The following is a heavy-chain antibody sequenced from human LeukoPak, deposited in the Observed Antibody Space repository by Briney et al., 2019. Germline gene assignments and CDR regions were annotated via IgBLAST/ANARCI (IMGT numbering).Heavy chain of an antibody. D-gene: IGHD4-11*01. J-gene: IGHJ6*02. CDR2: IIPIFGTA. V-gene: IGHV1-69*13. Sequence: SVKVSCKASGGTFSSYAISWVRQAPGQELVWMGGIIPIFGTANYAQKFQGRVTITADESTSTAYMELSSLRSEDTAVYYCAESDVGYSNYFVSAFTHYYYYGMDVWGQGTTVTVSS. CDR3: AESDVGYSNYFVSAFTHYYYYGMDV. CDR1: GGTFSSYA.